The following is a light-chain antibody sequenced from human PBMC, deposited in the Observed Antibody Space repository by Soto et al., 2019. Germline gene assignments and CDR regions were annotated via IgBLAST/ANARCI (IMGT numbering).Light chain of an antibody. Sequence: SSELTQPPSVSVAPGQTARISCGGDKIEHRTVHWYQQKAGQAPVLVVFDDRDRPSGIPERFAGSNSGNTATLTISRIEVGDEADYYCQVWESGDHLVVFGGGTQLTVL. CDR3: QVWESGDHLVV. J-gene: IGLJ2*01. V-gene: IGLV3-21*02. CDR2: DDR. CDR1: KIEHRT.